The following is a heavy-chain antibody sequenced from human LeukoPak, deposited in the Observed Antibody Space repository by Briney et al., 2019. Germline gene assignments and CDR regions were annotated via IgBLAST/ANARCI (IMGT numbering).Heavy chain of an antibody. J-gene: IGHJ4*02. CDR3: ARDCKNYYDSSGYYIFDY. V-gene: IGHV4-34*01. CDR1: GGSFSGYY. Sequence: SETLSLTCAVYGGSFSGYYWSWIRQPPGKGLEWIGEINHSGSTNYNPSLKSRVTISVDTSKNQFSLKLSSVTAADTAVYYCARDCKNYYDSSGYYIFDYWGQGTLVTVSS. D-gene: IGHD3-22*01. CDR2: INHSGST.